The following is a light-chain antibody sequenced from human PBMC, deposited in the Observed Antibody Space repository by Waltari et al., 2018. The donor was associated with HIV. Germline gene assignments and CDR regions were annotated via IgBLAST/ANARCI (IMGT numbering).Light chain of an antibody. CDR3: QQYDNLPIT. J-gene: IGKJ5*01. CDR2: DAS. CDR1: QDISNC. V-gene: IGKV1-33*01. Sequence: SSLSASVGDRVTLTCQASQDISNCLNWYQQKPGKAPNLLIYDASSLQTGVPSRFSGSGSGTDFTFTITSLQPEDIATYYCQQYDNLPITFGQGTRLEIK.